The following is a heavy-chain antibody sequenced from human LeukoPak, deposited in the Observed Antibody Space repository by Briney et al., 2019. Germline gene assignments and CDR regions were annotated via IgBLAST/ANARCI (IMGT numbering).Heavy chain of an antibody. V-gene: IGHV3-21*06. CDR1: GFTFSSYS. CDR2: ISTSSSYI. D-gene: IGHD2-15*01. J-gene: IGHJ5*02. CDR3: ARGADGVSSNSRGWFDP. Sequence: GGSLRLSCTASGFTFSSYSMNWVRQAPGRGLEWVSSISTSSSYIYYADSVKGRFTISRDNARNSLYLQMNTLRAEDTAVYSCARGADGVSSNSRGWFDPWGQGTLVTVSS.